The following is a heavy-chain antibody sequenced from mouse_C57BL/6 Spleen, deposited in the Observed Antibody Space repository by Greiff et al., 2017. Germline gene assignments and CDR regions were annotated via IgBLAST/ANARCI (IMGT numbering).Heavy chain of an antibody. J-gene: IGHJ1*03. CDR1: GYTFTSYW. D-gene: IGHD2-1*01. V-gene: IGHV1-50*01. CDR3: ARVYYGPYGYFDV. Sequence: VQLQQPGAELVKPGASVKLSCKASGYTFTSYWMQWVKQRPGQGLEWIGEIDPSDSYTNYNQKFKGKATLTVDTSSSTAYMQLSSLTSEDSAVYYCARVYYGPYGYFDVWGTGTTVTVSS. CDR2: IDPSDSYT.